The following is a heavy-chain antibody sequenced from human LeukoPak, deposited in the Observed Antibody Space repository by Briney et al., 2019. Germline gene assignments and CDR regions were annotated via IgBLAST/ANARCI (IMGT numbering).Heavy chain of an antibody. CDR1: GFTVSDNY. D-gene: IGHD4-23*01. Sequence: AGGSLRLSCAASGFTVSDNYINWVRQGPGKKLEWVSIIYGDGRTFYADSVKGRFTVSRDNSKNTVYLQMNSLRAEDTALYYCARWVNYGSKGCNFDYWGQGAPVTVSS. V-gene: IGHV3-66*01. CDR2: IYGDGRT. J-gene: IGHJ4*02. CDR3: ARWVNYGSKGCNFDY.